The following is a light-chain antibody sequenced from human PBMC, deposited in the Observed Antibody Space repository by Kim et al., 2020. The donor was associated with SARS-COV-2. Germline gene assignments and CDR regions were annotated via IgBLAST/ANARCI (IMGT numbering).Light chain of an antibody. J-gene: IGKJ5*01. CDR1: QGISNY. CDR3: QKYNSAPQP. V-gene: IGKV1-27*01. CDR2: AAS. Sequence: DIQMTQSPSSLSASVGDRVTITCRVSQGISNYLAWYQQKPGKVPKLLIYAASTLQSGVPSRFSGSGSGTDFTLTISSLQPEDVATYYCQKYNSAPQPFGQGTRLEIK.